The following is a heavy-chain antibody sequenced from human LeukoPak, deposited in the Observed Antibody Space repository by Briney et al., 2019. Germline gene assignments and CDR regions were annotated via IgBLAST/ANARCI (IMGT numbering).Heavy chain of an antibody. J-gene: IGHJ4*02. D-gene: IGHD5-18*01. CDR3: ASGTLVDTAIDFDY. CDR2: IYYSGST. V-gene: IGHV4-39*01. Sequence: RSSETLSLTCTVSGGSISSSSYYWGWIRQPPGKGLEWIGSIYYSGSTYYNPSLKSRVTISVDTSKNQFSLKLSSVTAADTAVYYCASGTLVDTAIDFDYWGQGTPVTVSS. CDR1: GGSISSSSYY.